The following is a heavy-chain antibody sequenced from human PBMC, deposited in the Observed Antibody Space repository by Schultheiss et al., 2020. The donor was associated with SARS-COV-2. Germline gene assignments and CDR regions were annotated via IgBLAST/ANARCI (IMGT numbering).Heavy chain of an antibody. V-gene: IGHV4-38-2*01. Sequence: SETLSLTCAVSGYSITSGFYWGWIRQPPGKGLEWIASIHHSGSTYYNPSLKSRVAISADTSKNQFSLKLSSVTAADTAVYYCARGGLGDFDYWGQGTLVTVSS. D-gene: IGHD3-16*01. J-gene: IGHJ4*02. CDR3: ARGGLGDFDY. CDR2: IHHSGST. CDR1: GYSITSGFY.